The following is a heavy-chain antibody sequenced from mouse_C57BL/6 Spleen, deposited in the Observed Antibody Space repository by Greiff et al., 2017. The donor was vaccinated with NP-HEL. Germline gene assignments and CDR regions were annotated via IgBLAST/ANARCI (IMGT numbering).Heavy chain of an antibody. J-gene: IGHJ2*01. D-gene: IGHD1-2*01. CDR1: GYAFSSSW. CDR2: IYPGDGDT. Sequence: QVQLQQSGPELVKPGASVKISCKASGYAFSSSWMNWVKQRPGKGLEWIGRIYPGDGDTNYNGKFKGKATLTADKSSSTAYMQLSSLTSEDSAVYFCARWELRLDYWGQGTTLTVSS. V-gene: IGHV1-82*01. CDR3: ARWELRLDY.